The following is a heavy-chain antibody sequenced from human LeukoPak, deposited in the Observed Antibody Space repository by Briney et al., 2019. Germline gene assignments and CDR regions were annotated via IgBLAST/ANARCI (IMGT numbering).Heavy chain of an antibody. V-gene: IGHV4-34*01. D-gene: IGHD6-25*01. CDR1: GWSFSGYY. CDR3: ATGTQRRRVKYFDY. Sequence: PSETLSLTCAAYGWSFSGYYWNWIRQPPGKGLEWIGDINHSGSSNYNPSLKSGFTISGDTSKNKLSLKLSSVTAADTAVYYCATGTQRRRVKYFDYWGQGTLVTVSS. CDR2: INHSGSS. J-gene: IGHJ4*02.